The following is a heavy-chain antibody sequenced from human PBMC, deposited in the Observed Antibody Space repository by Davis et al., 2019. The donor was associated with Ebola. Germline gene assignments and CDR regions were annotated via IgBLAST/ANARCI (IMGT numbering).Heavy chain of an antibody. J-gene: IGHJ4*02. CDR2: IYHSGST. CDR1: GGSISSYY. D-gene: IGHD3-22*01. Sequence: MPSETLSLTCTVSGGSISSYYWSWIRQPPGKGLEWIGYIYHSGSTYYNPSLKSRVTISVDRSKNQFSLKLSSVTAADTAVYYCARMAYYYDSSGYYSVLDYWGQGTLVTISS. V-gene: IGHV4-59*04. CDR3: ARMAYYYDSSGYYSVLDY.